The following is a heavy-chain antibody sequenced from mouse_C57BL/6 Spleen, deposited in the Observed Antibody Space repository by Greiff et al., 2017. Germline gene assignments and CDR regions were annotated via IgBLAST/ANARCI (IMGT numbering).Heavy chain of an antibody. Sequence: EVQLVESGGGLVQPKGSLKLSCAASGFTFNTSSMNWVRQSPGKGLEWVARIRRKSSNYATYYADSVKDRFTISRDDSESMIYLQMNNLKTEDKAMYYCAGQGTTNPRYAVDYWGQGTTVTVSS. D-gene: IGHD1-3*01. V-gene: IGHV10-1*01. CDR1: GFTFNTSS. J-gene: IGHJ4*01. CDR2: IRRKSSNYAT. CDR3: AGQGTTNPRYAVDY.